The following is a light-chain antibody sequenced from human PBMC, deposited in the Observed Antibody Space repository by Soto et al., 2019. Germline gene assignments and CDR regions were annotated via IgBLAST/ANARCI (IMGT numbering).Light chain of an antibody. Sequence: EVVLTQSPGALSLSPGERATLSCRASHSVDSSYFAWYQQRPGQAPRLLIYETSSRATGIPDRFSGSGSGTDFTLTVIRLEPEDFAVYFCQQYGSYPLTFGGGTKVEIK. J-gene: IGKJ4*01. V-gene: IGKV3-20*01. CDR2: ETS. CDR3: QQYGSYPLT. CDR1: HSVDSSY.